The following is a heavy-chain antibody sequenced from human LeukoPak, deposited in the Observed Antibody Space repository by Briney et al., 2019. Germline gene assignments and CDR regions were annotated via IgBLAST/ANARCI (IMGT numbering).Heavy chain of an antibody. Sequence: ASVKVSCKASGYTFTSYYMHWVRQAPGQGLGWMGIINPSGGSTSYAQKFQGRVTMTRDMSTSTVYMELSSLRSEDTAVYYCARESCTNGVCYTRLDYWGQGTLVTVSS. CDR1: GYTFTSYY. CDR3: ARESCTNGVCYTRLDY. J-gene: IGHJ4*02. CDR2: INPSGGST. V-gene: IGHV1-46*01. D-gene: IGHD2-8*01.